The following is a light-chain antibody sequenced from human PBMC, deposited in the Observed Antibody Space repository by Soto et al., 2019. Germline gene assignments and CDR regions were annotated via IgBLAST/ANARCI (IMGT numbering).Light chain of an antibody. CDR1: QDISNY. J-gene: IGKJ1*01. Sequence: DIQMTQPPSSLSASVGDRVTITCQASQDISNYLNWYQQKPGKAPKLLIYDASTLESGVPSRFSGSGSGTECTLTINSLKTDDGATYYCQQYNTYPWTFGQGTKVDIK. CDR3: QQYNTYPWT. CDR2: DAS. V-gene: IGKV1-33*01.